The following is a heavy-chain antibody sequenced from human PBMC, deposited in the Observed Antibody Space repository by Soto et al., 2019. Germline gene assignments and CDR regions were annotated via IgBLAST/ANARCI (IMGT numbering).Heavy chain of an antibody. CDR1: GFTVGNNY. Sequence: EVQLVESGGGLIQPGGSLKLSCAASGFTVGNNYMSWXXXXXGKGLEWVSLIYSTGTTKYADSVKGRFTVSRDNAKNTLXXXXXXXXXXXXXXXXXXXXXXXXXXXXNSFGYWGQGTLVTVSS. J-gene: IGHJ4*02. V-gene: IGHV3-53*01. CDR3: XXXXXXXXXXXNSFGY. CDR2: IYSTGTT.